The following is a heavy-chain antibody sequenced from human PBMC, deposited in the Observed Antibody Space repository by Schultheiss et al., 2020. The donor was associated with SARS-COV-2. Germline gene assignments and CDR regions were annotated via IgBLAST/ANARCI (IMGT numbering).Heavy chain of an antibody. CDR3: AREEGGWRYFQH. CDR2: ISSSGSTI. CDR1: GFTFSSYG. Sequence: GESLKISCAASGFTFSSYGMHWVRQAPGKGLEWLSYISSSGSTIYYADSVKGRFTISRDNSKNTLYLQMNSLRAEDTAVYYCAREEGGWRYFQHWGQGTLVTVSS. J-gene: IGHJ1*01. D-gene: IGHD6-19*01. V-gene: IGHV3-48*01.